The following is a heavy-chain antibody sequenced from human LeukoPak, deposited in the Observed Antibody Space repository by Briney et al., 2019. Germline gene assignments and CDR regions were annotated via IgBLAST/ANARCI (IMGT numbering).Heavy chain of an antibody. CDR2: IYYSGST. D-gene: IGHD2-2*01. CDR1: GGSISSGGYY. Sequence: KPSQTLSLTCTVSGGSISSGGYYWGWIRQHPGKGLEWIGYIYYSGSTYYNPSLKSRVTISVDTSKNQFSLKLSSVTAADTAVYYCAREPGELGYCSSTSCYLDNNWFDPWGQGTLVTVSS. V-gene: IGHV4-31*03. J-gene: IGHJ5*02. CDR3: AREPGELGYCSSTSCYLDNNWFDP.